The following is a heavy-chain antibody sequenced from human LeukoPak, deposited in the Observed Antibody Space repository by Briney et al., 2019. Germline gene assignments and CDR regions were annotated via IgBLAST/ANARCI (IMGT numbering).Heavy chain of an antibody. CDR3: ARDGGYSGYFDY. CDR1: GDSITTSNYY. V-gene: IGHV4-39*07. J-gene: IGHJ4*02. CDR2: IYYSGIT. Sequence: PSETLSLTCTVSGDSITTSNYYWGWIRQPPGKGLEWIGSIYYSGITYYNASLGSRVTTSLDTSKNQLSLKVNSVTAADTAVYYCARDGGYSGYFDYWGQGTLVTVSS. D-gene: IGHD4-23*01.